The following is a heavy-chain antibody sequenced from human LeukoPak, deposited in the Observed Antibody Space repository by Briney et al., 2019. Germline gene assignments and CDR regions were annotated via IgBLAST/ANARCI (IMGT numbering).Heavy chain of an antibody. CDR1: GYTFTGYY. D-gene: IGHD3-22*01. V-gene: IGHV1-2*02. J-gene: IGHJ4*02. CDR2: INPNSGGT. CDR3: ARDERYDSSGYPFDY. Sequence: ASVKVSCTASGYTFTGYYMHWARQAPGQGLEWMGWINPNSGGTNYAQKFQGRVTMTRDTSISTAYMELSRLRSDDTAVYYCARDERYDSSGYPFDYWGQGTLVTVSS.